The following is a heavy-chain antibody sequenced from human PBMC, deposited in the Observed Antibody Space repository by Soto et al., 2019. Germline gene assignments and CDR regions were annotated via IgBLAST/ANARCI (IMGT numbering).Heavy chain of an antibody. CDR2: IKSKTDGGTT. D-gene: IGHD3-10*01. V-gene: IGHV3-15*01. CDR1: GFTFSNAW. CDR3: TTSYTMVRGVIITYGY. J-gene: IGHJ4*02. Sequence: GGSLRLSCAASGFTFSNAWMSWVRQAPGKGLEWVGRIKSKTDGGTTDYAAPVKGRFTISRDDSKNTLYLQMNSLKTEDTAVYYCTTSYTMVRGVIITYGYWGQGTLVTVSS.